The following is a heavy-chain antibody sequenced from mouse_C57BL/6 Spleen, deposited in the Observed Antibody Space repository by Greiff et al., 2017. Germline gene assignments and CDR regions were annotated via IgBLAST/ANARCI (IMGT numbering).Heavy chain of an antibody. D-gene: IGHD3-2*02. CDR2: INPSSGYT. Sequence: VMLVESGAELAKPGASVKLSCKASGYTFTSYWMHWVKQRPGQGLEWIGYINPSSGYTKYNQKFKDKATLTADKSSSTAYMQLSSLAYEDSAVYYCAKNEDSSGYGWFAYWGQGTLVTVSA. CDR3: AKNEDSSGYGWFAY. J-gene: IGHJ3*01. V-gene: IGHV1-7*01. CDR1: GYTFTSYW.